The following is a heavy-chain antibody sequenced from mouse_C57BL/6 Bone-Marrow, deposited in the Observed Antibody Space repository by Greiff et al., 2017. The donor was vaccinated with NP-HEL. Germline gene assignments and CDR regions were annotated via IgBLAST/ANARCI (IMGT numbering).Heavy chain of an antibody. Sequence: QVQLQQSGPELVKPGASVKLSCKASGYAFSSSWMNWVKQRPGKGLEWIGRIYPGDGDTNYNGKFKGKATLTADKSSSTAYMQLSSLTSEDAAVYFCAPIYYDYGGYFDVWGTGTTVTVAS. J-gene: IGHJ1*03. CDR3: APIYYDYGGYFDV. CDR2: IYPGDGDT. CDR1: GYAFSSSW. V-gene: IGHV1-82*01. D-gene: IGHD2-4*01.